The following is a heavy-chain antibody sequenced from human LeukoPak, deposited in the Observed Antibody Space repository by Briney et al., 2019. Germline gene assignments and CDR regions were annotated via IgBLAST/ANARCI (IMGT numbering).Heavy chain of an antibody. Sequence: PGGSLRLSCAASGCTFRSYEMNWVRQAPGKGLEWVSYISSGGNTIYYADSLKGRFTISRDNAKNSLYLQMNSLRAEDTAVYYCASRPPHGTFVVFDYWGQGTLVTVSS. J-gene: IGHJ4*02. V-gene: IGHV3-48*03. D-gene: IGHD6-6*01. CDR2: ISSGGNTI. CDR3: ASRPPHGTFVVFDY. CDR1: GCTFRSYE.